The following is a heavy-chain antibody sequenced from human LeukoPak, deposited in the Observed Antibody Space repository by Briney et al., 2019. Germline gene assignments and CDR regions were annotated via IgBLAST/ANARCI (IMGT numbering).Heavy chain of an antibody. CDR2: LSGSGSSA. CDR3: AKGLTNLGDD. Sequence: GGSLRLSCAASGFTFSDYYMSWIRQAPGKGLEWVSGLSGSGSSAYYADSVKGRFTISRDNSKNTLYLQMNSLRPEDTAVYYCAKGLTNLGDDWGQGTLVTVSS. J-gene: IGHJ4*02. D-gene: IGHD3-9*01. V-gene: IGHV3-23*01. CDR1: GFTFSDYY.